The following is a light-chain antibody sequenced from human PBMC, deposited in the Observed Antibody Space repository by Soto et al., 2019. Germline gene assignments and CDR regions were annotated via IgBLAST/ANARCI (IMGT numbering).Light chain of an antibody. CDR1: QGISSY. CDR2: GAS. Sequence: DIQLTQSPSFLSASVGDRVTITCRASQGISSYLAWFQQKPGRAPNLLIYGASTLQSGVPSRFSGSGSGTDFTLTISILQPEDFATYYCQQLNAYPLTFGQGTRLEIK. V-gene: IGKV1-9*01. CDR3: QQLNAYPLT. J-gene: IGKJ5*01.